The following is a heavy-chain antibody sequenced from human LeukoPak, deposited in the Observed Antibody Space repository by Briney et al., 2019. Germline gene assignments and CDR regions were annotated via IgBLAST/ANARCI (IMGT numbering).Heavy chain of an antibody. Sequence: SETLSLTCAVYGGSFSGYYWSWIRQPPGKGLEWIGEINHSGSTNYNPSLKSRVTISVDTPKNQFSLKLSSVTAADTAVYYCASLQLLYNYWGQGTLVTVSS. CDR3: ASLQLLYNY. CDR2: INHSGST. D-gene: IGHD2-2*02. V-gene: IGHV4-34*01. CDR1: GGSFSGYY. J-gene: IGHJ4*02.